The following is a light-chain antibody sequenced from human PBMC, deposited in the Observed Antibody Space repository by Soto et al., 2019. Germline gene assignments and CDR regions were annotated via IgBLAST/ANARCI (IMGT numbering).Light chain of an antibody. CDR3: SSYTGNSTLL. V-gene: IGLV2-14*01. J-gene: IGLJ2*01. CDR1: SSDVGAYNY. CDR2: EVS. Sequence: QSVLTQPASVSGSPGQSITISCTGSSSDVGAYNYVSWYQHHPGKAPKLIIYEVSNRPSGVSNRFSGSKSGNTASLIISALQPEDEADYYCSSYTGNSTLLFGGGTKLTVL.